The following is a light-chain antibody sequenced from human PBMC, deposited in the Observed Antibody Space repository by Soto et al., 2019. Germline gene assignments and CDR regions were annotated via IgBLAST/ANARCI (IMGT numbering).Light chain of an antibody. Sequence: SYELTQPPSVSVAPGQTARITCGGNNIGSESVHWYQKKPGQAPVLVVYDDSDRPSGIPERFSGSNSGNTATLTISRVEAGDEADYYCQVWDRSSDHRGVFGGGTKLTV. V-gene: IGLV3-21*02. CDR3: QVWDRSSDHRGV. CDR1: NIGSES. J-gene: IGLJ2*01. CDR2: DDS.